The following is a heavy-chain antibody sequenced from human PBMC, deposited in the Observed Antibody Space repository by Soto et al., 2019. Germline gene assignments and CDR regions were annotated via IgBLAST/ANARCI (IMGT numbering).Heavy chain of an antibody. CDR2: IYYSGST. V-gene: IGHV4-39*01. CDR1: GGSISSSSYY. Sequence: PSETLSLTCTVSGGSISSSSYYWGWIRQPPGKGLEWIGSIYYSGSTYYNPSLKSRVTISVDTSKNQFSLKLSSVTAADTAVYYCARHEYSSGWYFYDSSSPHFDYWGQGTLVTVSS. D-gene: IGHD6-19*01. CDR3: ARHEYSSGWYFYDSSSPHFDY. J-gene: IGHJ4*02.